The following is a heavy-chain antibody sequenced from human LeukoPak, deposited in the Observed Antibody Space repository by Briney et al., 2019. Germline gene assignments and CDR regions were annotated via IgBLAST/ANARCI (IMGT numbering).Heavy chain of an antibody. Sequence: GASVKVSCKASGYTFTSYGISWVRQAPGQGLEWMGWISAYNGNTNYAQKLQGRVTMTTDTSTSTAYMELRSLRSDDTAVYYCARDSIAARPIYYYYYGMDVWGQGTAVTVSS. CDR2: ISAYNGNT. J-gene: IGHJ6*02. V-gene: IGHV1-18*01. CDR3: ARDSIAARPIYYYYYGMDV. CDR1: GYTFTSYG. D-gene: IGHD6-6*01.